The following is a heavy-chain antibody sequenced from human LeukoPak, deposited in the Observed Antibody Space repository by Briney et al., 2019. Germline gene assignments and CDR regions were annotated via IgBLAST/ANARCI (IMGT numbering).Heavy chain of an antibody. Sequence: GGSLRLSCAASGFTFDDYAMHWVRQAPGKGLERVSGISWNSGSIGYADSVKGRFTISRDNAKNSLYLQMNSLRAEDTALYYCAKAVDMMLSSGHTDYWGQGTLVTVSS. J-gene: IGHJ4*02. D-gene: IGHD3-22*01. CDR1: GFTFDDYA. CDR2: ISWNSGSI. V-gene: IGHV3-9*01. CDR3: AKAVDMMLSSGHTDY.